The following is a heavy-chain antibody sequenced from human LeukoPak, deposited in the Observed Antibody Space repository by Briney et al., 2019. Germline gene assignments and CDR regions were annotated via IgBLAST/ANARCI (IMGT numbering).Heavy chain of an antibody. CDR3: ASGVSEYYYDSSGYDY. CDR2: ISGSSGST. CDR1: GFTFSSYG. D-gene: IGHD3-22*01. V-gene: IGHV3-23*01. Sequence: GGTLRLSCAASGFTFSSYGMSWVRQAPGKGLGWVSAISGSSGSTYYADSVKGRFTISRDNSKNTLYLQMNSLRAEDTAVYYCASGVSEYYYDSSGYDYWGQGTLVTVSS. J-gene: IGHJ4*02.